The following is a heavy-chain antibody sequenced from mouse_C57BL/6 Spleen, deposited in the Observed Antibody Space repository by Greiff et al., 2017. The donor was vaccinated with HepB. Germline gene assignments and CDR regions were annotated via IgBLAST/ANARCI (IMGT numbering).Heavy chain of an antibody. V-gene: IGHV1-82*01. CDR2: IYPGDGDT. D-gene: IGHD2-12*01. CDR3: ATYYSSYFDY. Sequence: VKLMESGPELVKPGASVKISCKASGYAFSSSWMNWVKQRPGKGLEWIGRIYPGDGDTNYNGKFKGKATLTADKSSSTAYMQLSSLTSEDSAVYFCATYYSSYFDYWGQGTTLTVSS. J-gene: IGHJ2*01. CDR1: GYAFSSSW.